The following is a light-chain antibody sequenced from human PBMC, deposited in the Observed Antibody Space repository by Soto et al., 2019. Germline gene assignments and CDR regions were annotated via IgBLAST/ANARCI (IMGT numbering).Light chain of an antibody. Sequence: DIPMAQSRSSISASVGYRVTITCRASQSISSWLAWYQQKPGKAPKLLMYDASSLEGGVPSRFSGSGSGTDFTLTISCLQSEDFATYYCQQYYSYPRTFGQGTNVDIK. J-gene: IGKJ1*01. CDR3: QQYYSYPRT. CDR2: DAS. CDR1: QSISSW. V-gene: IGKV1-5*01.